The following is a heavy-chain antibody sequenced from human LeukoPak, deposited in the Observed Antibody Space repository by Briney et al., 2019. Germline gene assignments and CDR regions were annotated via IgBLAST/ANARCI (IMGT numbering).Heavy chain of an antibody. J-gene: IGHJ4*02. Sequence: GGSLRLSCAASGFTVRTNYISWVRQAPGKGLEWVSVLFGGRSTYYADSVKGRFTISRDDSKNTLFLQMNSVRAEDTAVYYCARGVDSAYAFDFWGQGNLVTVSS. D-gene: IGHD2-15*01. CDR1: GFTVRTNY. CDR2: LFGGRST. V-gene: IGHV3-53*01. CDR3: ARGVDSAYAFDF.